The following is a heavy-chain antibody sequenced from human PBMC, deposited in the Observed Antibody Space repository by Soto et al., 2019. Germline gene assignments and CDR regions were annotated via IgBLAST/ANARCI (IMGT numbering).Heavy chain of an antibody. Sequence: SHTRSFTFTVSGGSISSGGYYCSWIRQYPGKGLEWVGDIYSSVITYYNPSLKSRVTISVYTSKNQFSLKLSSVTAADTAVYYCARVGSSSWYISVWGRGTTVTVSS. D-gene: IGHD6-13*01. V-gene: IGHV4-31*03. CDR3: ARVGSSSWYISV. J-gene: IGHJ6*02. CDR2: IYSSVIT. CDR1: GGSISSGGYY.